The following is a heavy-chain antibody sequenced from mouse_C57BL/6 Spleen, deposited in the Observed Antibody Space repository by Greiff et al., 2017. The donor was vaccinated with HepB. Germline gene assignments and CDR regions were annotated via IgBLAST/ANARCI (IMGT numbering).Heavy chain of an antibody. CDR1: GFTFSSYA. Sequence: DVQLVESGGGLVKPGGSLKLSCAASGFTFSSYAMSWVRQTPEKRLEWVATISDGGSYTYYPDNVKGRFTISRDNAKNNLYLQMSHLKSEDTAMYYCARDGGVYDGYFDVWGTGTTVTVSS. J-gene: IGHJ1*03. D-gene: IGHD2-3*01. CDR2: ISDGGSYT. V-gene: IGHV5-4*01. CDR3: ARDGGVYDGYFDV.